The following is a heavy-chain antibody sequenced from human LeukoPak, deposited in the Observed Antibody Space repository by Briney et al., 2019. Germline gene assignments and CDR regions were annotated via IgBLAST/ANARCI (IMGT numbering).Heavy chain of an antibody. CDR3: ARRESGSYSYDY. CDR1: GFTVSSNY. CDR2: IYSGGST. V-gene: IGHV3-66*02. Sequence: GGSLRLSCAASGFTVSSNYMDWVRQAPGKGLEWVSVIYSGGSTYYADSGKGRFTISRDNSKNTLYLQMNSLRAEDTAVYYCARRESGSYSYDYWGQGTLVTVSS. D-gene: IGHD1-26*01. J-gene: IGHJ4*02.